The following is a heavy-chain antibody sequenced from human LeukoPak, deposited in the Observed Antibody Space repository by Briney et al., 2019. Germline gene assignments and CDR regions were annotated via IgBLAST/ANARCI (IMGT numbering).Heavy chain of an antibody. CDR3: ARYYSGWYYFDY. Sequence: ASVKVSRKASGGTFSSYAISWVRQAPGQGLEWMGGIIPIFGTSNYAQKFQGRVTITADESTSTAYMELSSLRSEDTAVYYCARYYSGWYYFDYWGQGTLVTVSS. J-gene: IGHJ4*02. D-gene: IGHD6-19*01. V-gene: IGHV1-69*13. CDR2: IIPIFGTS. CDR1: GGTFSSYA.